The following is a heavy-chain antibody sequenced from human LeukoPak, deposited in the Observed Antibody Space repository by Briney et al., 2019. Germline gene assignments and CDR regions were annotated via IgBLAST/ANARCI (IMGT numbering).Heavy chain of an antibody. CDR3: ARGENSTVTPYFDY. D-gene: IGHD4-17*01. CDR2: TYYRSKWYN. V-gene: IGHV6-1*01. Sequence: SQTLSLTCAISGDSVSSNSAAWNWIRQSPSRGLEWLGRTYYRSKWYNDYAVSVKSRITINPDTSKNQFSLKLSSVTAADTAVYYCARGENSTVTPYFDYWGQGTLVTVSS. J-gene: IGHJ4*02. CDR1: GDSVSSNSAA.